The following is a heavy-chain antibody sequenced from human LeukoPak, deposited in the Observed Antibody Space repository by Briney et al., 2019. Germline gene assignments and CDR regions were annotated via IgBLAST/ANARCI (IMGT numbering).Heavy chain of an antibody. CDR3: AGQMDSRGSIDY. V-gene: IGHV4-59*08. D-gene: IGHD3-22*01. CDR2: FYYSGSI. J-gene: IGHJ4*02. CDR1: GASISSHY. Sequence: PSETLSLTCTVSGASISSHYWSWIRQPPGKGLEWIGYFYYSGSINYNPSLKSRVTISVDTSKDQFSLKLNSVTAADTAVYYCAGQMDSRGSIDYWGQGTLVSVSS.